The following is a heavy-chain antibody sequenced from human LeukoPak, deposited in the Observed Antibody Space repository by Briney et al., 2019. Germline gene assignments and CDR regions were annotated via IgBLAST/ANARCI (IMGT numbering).Heavy chain of an antibody. CDR2: IDYGGSVT. CDR3: TRDLEY. Sequence: GGSLRLSCSASGFTFTAYTMNWVRQAPGKGPEWVSYIDYGGSVTHYADPVKGRFTISRDNAENSLYLQMNSLRVEDTAVYYCTRDLEYWSQGVQVTVSS. V-gene: IGHV3-48*01. J-gene: IGHJ4*02. CDR1: GFTFTAYT.